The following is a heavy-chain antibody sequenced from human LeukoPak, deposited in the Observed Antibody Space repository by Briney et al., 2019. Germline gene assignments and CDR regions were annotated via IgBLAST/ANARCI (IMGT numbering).Heavy chain of an antibody. J-gene: IGHJ4*02. CDR3: ARDGRPLDY. CDR1: GITFSRYW. V-gene: IGHV3-7*03. Sequence: GGSLRLSCVDSGITFSRYWMSWVRQAPGKGLEWVANIKQGGGEKYYVGSVKGRFTVSRDNAKNSLYLQMNSLRVEDTAVYYCARDGRPLDYWGQGTLVTVSS. CDR2: IKQGGGEK.